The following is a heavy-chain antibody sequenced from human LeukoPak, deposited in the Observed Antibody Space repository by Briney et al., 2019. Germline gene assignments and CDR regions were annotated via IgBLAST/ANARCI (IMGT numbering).Heavy chain of an antibody. D-gene: IGHD2-2*01. CDR2: IRSKANSYAT. CDR1: GFTFSGSA. J-gene: IGHJ5*02. Sequence: PGGSLRLSCAASGFTFSGSAMHWVRQASGKGLEWVGRIRSKANSYATAYAASVKGRFTISRDDSKNTAYLQMNSLKTEDTAVYYCTRHSSTSCRPLGRCWFDPWGQGTLVTVSS. CDR3: TRHSSTSCRPLGRCWFDP. V-gene: IGHV3-73*01.